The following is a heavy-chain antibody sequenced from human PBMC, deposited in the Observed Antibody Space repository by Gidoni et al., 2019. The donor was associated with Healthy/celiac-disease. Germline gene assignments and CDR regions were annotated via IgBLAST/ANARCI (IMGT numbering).Heavy chain of an antibody. J-gene: IGHJ4*02. CDR1: GFTFSSYG. Sequence: QVQLVESGGGVVQPGRSLRLSCAASGFTFSSYGMHWVRQAPGKGLEWVAVIWYDGSNKYYADSVKGRFTISRDNSKNTLYLQMNILRAEDTAVYYCARTGGGSYSIDYWGQGTLVTVSS. CDR2: IWYDGSNK. D-gene: IGHD1-26*01. V-gene: IGHV3-33*01. CDR3: ARTGGGSYSIDY.